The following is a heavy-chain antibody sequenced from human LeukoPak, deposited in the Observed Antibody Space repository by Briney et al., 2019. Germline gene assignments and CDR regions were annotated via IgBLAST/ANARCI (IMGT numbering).Heavy chain of an antibody. J-gene: IGHJ3*02. V-gene: IGHV4-34*01. D-gene: IGHD3-9*01. CDR3: ASLQDILTGYGI. CDR2: INHSGST. CDR1: GGSFSGYY. Sequence: PSETLSLTCAVYGGSFSGYYWSWIRQPPGKGLEWIGEINHSGSTNYNPSLKSRVTISVDTSKNQFSLKLSSVTAADTAVYYCASLQDILTGYGIWGQGTMVTVSS.